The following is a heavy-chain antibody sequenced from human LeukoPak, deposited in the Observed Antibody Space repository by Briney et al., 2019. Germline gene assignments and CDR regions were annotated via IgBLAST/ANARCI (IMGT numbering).Heavy chain of an antibody. J-gene: IGHJ4*02. Sequence: PSETLPLTCAVSGGSISSGGYSWSWIRQPPGKGLEWIGYIYHSGSTYYNPSLKSRVTISVDRSKNQFSLKLSSVTAADTAVYYCARGTTVTTKFDYWGQGTLVTVSS. V-gene: IGHV4-30-2*01. D-gene: IGHD4-17*01. CDR1: GGSISSGGYS. CDR3: ARGTTVTTKFDY. CDR2: IYHSGST.